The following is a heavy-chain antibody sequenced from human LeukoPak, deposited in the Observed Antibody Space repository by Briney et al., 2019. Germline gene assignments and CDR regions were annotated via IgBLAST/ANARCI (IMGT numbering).Heavy chain of an antibody. CDR2: ISYDGSNK. V-gene: IGHV3-30*18. D-gene: IGHD1-26*01. J-gene: IGHJ5*02. CDR1: GFTFSSYG. CDR3: AKERDGSRFFNWFDP. Sequence: GGSLRLSCAASGFTFSSYGMHWVRQAPGKGLEWVAVISYDGSNKYYADSVKGRFTISRDNSKNTLYLQMNSLRAEDTAVYYCAKERDGSRFFNWFDPWGQGTLVTVSS.